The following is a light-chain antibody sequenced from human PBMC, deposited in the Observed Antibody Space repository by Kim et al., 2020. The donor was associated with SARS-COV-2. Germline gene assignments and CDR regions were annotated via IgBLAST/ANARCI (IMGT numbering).Light chain of an antibody. CDR1: SSDVGGYNY. CDR2: DVT. J-gene: IGLJ2*01. Sequence: GQSITLSCTGTSSDVGGYNYVSWYQQHPGKAPKLIIYDVTKRPSGVSNRFSGSKSGNTASLTISGLRADDEADYYCSSYTSSRTLVFGGGTQLTVL. CDR3: SSYTSSRTLV. V-gene: IGLV2-14*04.